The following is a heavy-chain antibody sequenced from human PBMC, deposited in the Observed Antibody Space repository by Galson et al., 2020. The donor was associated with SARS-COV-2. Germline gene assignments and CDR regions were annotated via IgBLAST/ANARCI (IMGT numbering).Heavy chain of an antibody. CDR2: ISGSGGST. Sequence: GESLKISCAASGFTFSSYAMSWVRQDPGKGLEWVSAISGSGGSTYYADSVKGRFTISRDNSKNTLYLQMNSLRAEDTAVYYCAKDYDGSGSYSDAFDIWGQGTMVTVSS. CDR1: GFTFSSYA. D-gene: IGHD3-10*01. CDR3: AKDYDGSGSYSDAFDI. V-gene: IGHV3-23*01. J-gene: IGHJ3*02.